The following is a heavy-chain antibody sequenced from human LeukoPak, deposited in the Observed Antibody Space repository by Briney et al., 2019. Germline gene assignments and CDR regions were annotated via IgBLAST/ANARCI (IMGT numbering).Heavy chain of an antibody. CDR1: GYTFTSYY. V-gene: IGHV1-46*01. CDR2: INPSGGST. CDR3: ARDPYYYGSGRSTGYYYYYMDV. D-gene: IGHD3-10*01. Sequence: EASVKVSCKASGYTFTSYYMHWVRQAPGQGLEWMGIINPSGGSTSYAQKFQGRVTMTRDMSTSTVYMELSSLRSEDTAVYYCARDPYYYGSGRSTGYYYYYMDVWGKGTTVTVSS. J-gene: IGHJ6*03.